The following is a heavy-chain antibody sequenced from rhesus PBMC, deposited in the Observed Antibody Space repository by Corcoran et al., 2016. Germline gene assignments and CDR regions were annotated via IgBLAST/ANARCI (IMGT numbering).Heavy chain of an antibody. V-gene: IGHV4-76*01. Sequence: QVQLQESGPGVVKPSETLSLTCAVSGGSISSGYDWSWIRQPPGKGLEWMGYIYGSHGITNYNPSLKNRVTISNDASKNQFSLKLSSVTAADTAVYYCARDVTRMITVTIVGLDSWGQGLVVTVSS. J-gene: IGHJ6*01. D-gene: IGHD3-9*01. CDR3: ARDVTRMITVTIVGLDS. CDR2: IYGSHGIT. CDR1: GGSISSGYD.